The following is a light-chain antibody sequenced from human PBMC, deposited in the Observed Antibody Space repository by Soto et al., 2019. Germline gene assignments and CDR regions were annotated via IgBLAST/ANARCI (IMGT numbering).Light chain of an antibody. J-gene: IGLJ2*01. CDR1: GSNIGRNY. Sequence: QSVLTQPASLSAPPGEKVTISCSGRGSNIGRNYVSWYRQFPGTAPQLLIYDDSKRHSGVPDRLSGSRYGTSASLAIAGLQPGDEAVYYCGTWDESLGAGVFGGGTKVTAL. V-gene: IGLV1-51*01. CDR2: DDS. CDR3: GTWDESLGAGV.